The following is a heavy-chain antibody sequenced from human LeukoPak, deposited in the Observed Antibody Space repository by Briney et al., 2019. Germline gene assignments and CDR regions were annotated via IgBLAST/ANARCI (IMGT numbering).Heavy chain of an antibody. D-gene: IGHD5-18*01. J-gene: IGHJ5*02. CDR1: GVSISSGSYY. CDR3: ARDSRGYSYGPSA. V-gene: IGHV4-39*07. Sequence: PSETLSLTCTVSGVSISSGSYYWSWTRQPPGKGLEWIGEINHSGSTNYNPSLKSRVTISVDTSKNQFSLKLSSVTAADTAVYYCARDSRGYSYGPSAWGQGTLVTVSS. CDR2: INHSGST.